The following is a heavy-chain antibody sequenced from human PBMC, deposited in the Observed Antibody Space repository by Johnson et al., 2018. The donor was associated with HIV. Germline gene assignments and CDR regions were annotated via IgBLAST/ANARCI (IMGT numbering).Heavy chain of an antibody. V-gene: IGHV3-9*01. CDR3: ARHAGGDFTYGLFQH. CDR1: AFPFDDHA. CDR2: I. D-gene: IGHD4-17*01. J-gene: IGHJ1*01. Sequence: VQLVESGGGLVQPGRSLRLSCAASAFPFDDHALHWVRQSPGKGLQRFSIILKGRFTISRDNAKNDLDLQMHSLRPEDTALFYCARHAGGDFTYGLFQHWGRGTLVTVSS.